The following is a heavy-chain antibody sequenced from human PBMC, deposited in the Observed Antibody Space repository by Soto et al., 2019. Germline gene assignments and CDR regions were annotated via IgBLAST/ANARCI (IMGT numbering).Heavy chain of an antibody. D-gene: IGHD3-16*01. V-gene: IGHV3-23*01. CDR2: VLHNGDT. CDR3: AKDKRPDGVWYIYY. CDR1: GFTFDTYT. J-gene: IGHJ4*02. Sequence: EVQLLESGGDLVQPGGSLRLSCAASGFTFDTYTMTWVRKAPGKGLEWVSSVLHNGDTFYADSVKGLFTISRDDSRNTLHLQMNSLRVEDTAIYYCAKDKRPDGVWYIYYWGQGTLVTVAS.